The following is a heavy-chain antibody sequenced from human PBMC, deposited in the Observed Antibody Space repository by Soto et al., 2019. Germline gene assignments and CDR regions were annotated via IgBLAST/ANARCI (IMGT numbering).Heavy chain of an antibody. J-gene: IGHJ4*02. CDR2: ISGSGGGT. Sequence: AGGSLRLSCAASGFTFSSYAMTWVRQAPGKGLEWVSIISGSGGGTYYADSVKGRFTISRDNSKNPLYLQMNTLRAEDTAVYYCAKARGCSRYGIDYWGQGNQVTVSS. D-gene: IGHD5-12*01. CDR1: GFTFSSYA. CDR3: AKARGCSRYGIDY. V-gene: IGHV3-23*01.